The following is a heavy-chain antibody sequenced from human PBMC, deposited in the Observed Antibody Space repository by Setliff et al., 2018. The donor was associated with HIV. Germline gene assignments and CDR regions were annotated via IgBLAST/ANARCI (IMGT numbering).Heavy chain of an antibody. CDR3: VRAPTSGWHPSFDS. V-gene: IGHV3-13*01. D-gene: IGHD6-19*01. J-gene: IGHJ4*02. CDR2: IGTAADT. Sequence: PGESLKISCAASGFTFSNYDLFWVRQATGKGLEWVSAIGTAADTFYPDSVKGRFTISRENAKNSLYLQMNSLRAGDTAIYDCVRAPTSGWHPSFDSWGRGALVTVSS. CDR1: GFTFSNYD.